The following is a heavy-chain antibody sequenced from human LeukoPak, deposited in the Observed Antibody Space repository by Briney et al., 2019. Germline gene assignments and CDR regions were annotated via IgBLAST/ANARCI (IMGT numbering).Heavy chain of an antibody. Sequence: ASVKVSCKASGYTFTTYSISWVRQAPGQGLEWMGWISTHNGNTNYAQKLQGRVTMTTDTSTSTAYMELRSLRSDDTAVYYCARDGGPFPNYYDSSGYTAFDIWGQGTMVTVSS. V-gene: IGHV1-18*01. CDR1: GYTFTTYS. CDR3: ARDGGPFPNYYDSSGYTAFDI. D-gene: IGHD3-22*01. J-gene: IGHJ3*02. CDR2: ISTHNGNT.